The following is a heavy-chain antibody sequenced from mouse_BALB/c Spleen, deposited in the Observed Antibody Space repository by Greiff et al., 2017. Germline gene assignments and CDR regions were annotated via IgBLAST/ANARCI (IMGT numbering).Heavy chain of an antibody. CDR1: GFNIKDTY. J-gene: IGHJ1*01. CDR2: IDPANGNT. Sequence: EVKLVESGAELVKPGASVKLSCTASGFNIKDTYMHWVKQRPEQGLEWIGRIDPANGNTKYDPKFQGKATITADTSSNTAYLQLSSLTSEDTAVYYCARSTTVVAPYWYFDVWGAGTTVTVSS. V-gene: IGHV14-3*02. CDR3: ARSTTVVAPYWYFDV. D-gene: IGHD1-1*01.